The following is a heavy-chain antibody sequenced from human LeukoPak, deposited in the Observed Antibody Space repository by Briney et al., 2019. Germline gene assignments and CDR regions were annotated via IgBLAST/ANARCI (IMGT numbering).Heavy chain of an antibody. CDR2: IYTSGST. Sequence: SETLSLTCTVSGGSISSYSWTWIRQPAGKGLEWIGRIYTSGSTNYNPSLRSRVTMSVDTSKNQFSLKLSSVTAADTAVYYCARVAVFGVVLYMDVWGKGTTVTVSS. CDR1: GGSISSYS. V-gene: IGHV4-4*07. D-gene: IGHD3-3*01. CDR3: ARVAVFGVVLYMDV. J-gene: IGHJ6*03.